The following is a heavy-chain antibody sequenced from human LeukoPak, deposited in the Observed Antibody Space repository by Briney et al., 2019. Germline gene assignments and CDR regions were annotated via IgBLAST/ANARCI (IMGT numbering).Heavy chain of an antibody. CDR1: GFTFSSYS. CDR2: IYSGGST. Sequence: GGSLRLSCAASGFTFSSYSMNWVRQAPGKGLEWVSVIYSGGSTYYADSVKGRFTISRDNSKNTLYLQMNSLRAEDTAVYYCASVGPVLEPHTTLDYWGQGTLVTVSS. D-gene: IGHD2-8*02. CDR3: ASVGPVLEPHTTLDY. J-gene: IGHJ4*02. V-gene: IGHV3-66*02.